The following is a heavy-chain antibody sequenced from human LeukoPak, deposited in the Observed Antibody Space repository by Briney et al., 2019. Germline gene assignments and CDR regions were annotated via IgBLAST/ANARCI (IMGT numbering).Heavy chain of an antibody. CDR2: INYSGNT. D-gene: IGHD5-24*01. CDR1: GGSIGSSGSY. V-gene: IGHV4-39*07. Sequence: SETLSLTCTVSGGSIGSSGSYWGWIRQPPGKGLEWIGSINYSGNTYYNPSLKSRVTMSVDTSTNQFSLKLSSVTAADTAVYYCARDADGYNYVDYWGQGTLVTVSS. J-gene: IGHJ4*02. CDR3: ARDADGYNYVDY.